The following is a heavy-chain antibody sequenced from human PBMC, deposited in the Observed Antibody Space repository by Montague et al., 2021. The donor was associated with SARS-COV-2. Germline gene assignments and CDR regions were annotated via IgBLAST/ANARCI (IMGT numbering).Heavy chain of an antibody. CDR3: ARGGYSRVIFVVSRSYYFDW. CDR1: TDAVNGSN. V-gene: IGHV4-34*01. J-gene: IGHJ4*02. D-gene: IGHD3-9*01. Sequence: SETLSLTCAVYTDAVNGSNWTWIRHPPGTGLEWIGKVSHPGSAKYNPSLKSRVTISVDTYRKQVSLRLTSVTAADTATYYCARGGYSRVIFVVSRSYYFDWWGQGNMVAVSA. CDR2: VSHPGSA.